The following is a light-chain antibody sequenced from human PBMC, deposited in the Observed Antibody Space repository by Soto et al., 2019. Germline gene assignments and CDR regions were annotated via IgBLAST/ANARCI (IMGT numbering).Light chain of an antibody. CDR1: QSISSW. CDR3: QLRST. J-gene: IGKJ1*01. Sequence: DIQMTQSPSTLSASVGDRVTITCRASQSISSWLAWYQQKPGKAPKLLIYDASSLESGVPSRFSGSGSGTEFTLTISSLEPDDFATYYGQLRSTFGQGTKVEIK. V-gene: IGKV1-5*01. CDR2: DAS.